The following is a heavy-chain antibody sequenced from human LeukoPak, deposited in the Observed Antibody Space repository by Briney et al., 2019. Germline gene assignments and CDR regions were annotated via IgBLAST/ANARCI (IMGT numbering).Heavy chain of an antibody. D-gene: IGHD4-17*01. V-gene: IGHV3-23*01. CDR2: ISGSGGST. Sequence: PGGSLRLSCAASGFTFSSYAMSWFRQAPGKGLEWVSAISGSGGSTYYADSVKGRFTISRDNSKNTLYLQMNSLRAEDTAVYYCASTGDYGDYARDYWGQGTLVTVSS. J-gene: IGHJ4*02. CDR3: ASTGDYGDYARDY. CDR1: GFTFSSYA.